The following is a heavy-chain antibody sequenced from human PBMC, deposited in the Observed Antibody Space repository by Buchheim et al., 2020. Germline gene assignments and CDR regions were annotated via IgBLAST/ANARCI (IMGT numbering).Heavy chain of an antibody. J-gene: IGHJ6*02. CDR2: ISSSSSYI. CDR3: AREKDIVVVPAAIKGGYGMDV. Sequence: EVQLVESGGGLVKPGGSLRLSCAASGFTFSSYSMNWVRQAPGKGLEWVSSISSSSSYIYYADSVKGRFTISRDNATNSLYLQMNSLRAEDTAVYYCAREKDIVVVPAAIKGGYGMDVWGQGTT. D-gene: IGHD2-2*01. CDR1: GFTFSSYS. V-gene: IGHV3-21*01.